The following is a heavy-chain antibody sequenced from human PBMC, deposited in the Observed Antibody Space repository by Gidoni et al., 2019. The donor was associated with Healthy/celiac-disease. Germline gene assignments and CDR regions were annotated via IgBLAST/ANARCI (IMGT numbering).Heavy chain of an antibody. CDR1: GGSISSYY. CDR2: IYSSGST. J-gene: IGHJ4*02. V-gene: IGHV4-59*01. D-gene: IGHD6-19*01. CDR3: ARAPLDSSGWYYFDY. Sequence: QVQLQESGPGLVKPSETLSLTCPVSGGSISSYYWSWIRQHPGKGLEWIGYIYSSGSTNYNPSLKSRVTISVDTSKNQFSLKLSSVTAADTAVYYCARAPLDSSGWYYFDYWGQGTLVTVSS.